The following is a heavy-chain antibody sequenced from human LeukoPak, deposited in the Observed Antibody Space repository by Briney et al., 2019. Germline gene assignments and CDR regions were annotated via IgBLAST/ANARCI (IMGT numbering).Heavy chain of an antibody. CDR1: GFTFSSYA. V-gene: IGHV3-30-3*01. CDR2: ISYDGINK. D-gene: IGHD3-10*01. Sequence: PGGSLRLSCAASGFTFSSYAMHWVRQAPGKGLEWVAVISYDGINKYYADSVKGRFTISRDNSKNTLYLQMNSLRAEDTAVYYCARDEGTRGVISFFDYWGQGTLVTVSS. J-gene: IGHJ4*02. CDR3: ARDEGTRGVISFFDY.